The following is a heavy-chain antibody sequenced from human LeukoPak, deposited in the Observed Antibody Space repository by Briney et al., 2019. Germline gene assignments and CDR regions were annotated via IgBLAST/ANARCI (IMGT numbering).Heavy chain of an antibody. CDR3: ARMKWELLLDAFDI. CDR1: GGSISSSSYY. CDR2: IYYSGST. D-gene: IGHD1-26*01. Sequence: SETLSLTCTVSGGSISSSSYYWGWIRQPPGKGLEWIGSIYYSGSTHYNPSLKSRVTISVDTSKNQFFLKLSSVTAADTAVYYCARMKWELLLDAFDIWGQGTMVTASS. J-gene: IGHJ3*02. V-gene: IGHV4-39*07.